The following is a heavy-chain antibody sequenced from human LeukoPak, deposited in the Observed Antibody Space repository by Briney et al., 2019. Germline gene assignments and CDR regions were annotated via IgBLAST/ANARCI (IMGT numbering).Heavy chain of an antibody. CDR1: GYTFTSYG. J-gene: IGHJ4*02. Sequence: GAAVKVSCKASGYTFTSYGISWVRQAPGQGLEWMGWISAYNGNTNYAQKLQGRVTMTTDTSTSTAYMELRSLRSDDTAVYYCARGKGSGYSGYDLLRDYWGQGTLVTVSS. D-gene: IGHD5-12*01. V-gene: IGHV1-18*01. CDR3: ARGKGSGYSGYDLLRDY. CDR2: ISAYNGNT.